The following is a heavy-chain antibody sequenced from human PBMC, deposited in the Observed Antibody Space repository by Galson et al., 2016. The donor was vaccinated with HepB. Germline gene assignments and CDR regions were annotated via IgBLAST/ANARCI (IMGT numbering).Heavy chain of an antibody. CDR2: IDPNRGDT. Sequence: SVKVSCKASGYMFTAHYIHWVRQAPRQGLEWMGRIDPNRGDTKFDQNFQGGVTLTRDTSLTTAYLELTRLRPNDPAVYFCTRGGPPTYFDVWGRGTLVTVS. J-gene: IGHJ2*01. V-gene: IGHV1-2*06. CDR3: TRGGPPTYFDV. D-gene: IGHD3-16*01. CDR1: GYMFTAHY.